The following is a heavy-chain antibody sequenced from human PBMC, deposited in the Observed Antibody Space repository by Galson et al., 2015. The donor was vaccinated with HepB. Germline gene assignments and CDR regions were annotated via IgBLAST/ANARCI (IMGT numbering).Heavy chain of an antibody. Sequence: SVKVSCKASGGTFSSYAISWVRQAPGQGLEWMGGIIPIFGTANYAQKFQGRVTITADESTSTAYMELSSLRSEDTAVYYCARDGDYGDYVGYWGQGTLVTVSS. D-gene: IGHD4-17*01. V-gene: IGHV1-69*13. J-gene: IGHJ4*02. CDR2: IIPIFGTA. CDR3: ARDGDYGDYVGY. CDR1: GGTFSSYA.